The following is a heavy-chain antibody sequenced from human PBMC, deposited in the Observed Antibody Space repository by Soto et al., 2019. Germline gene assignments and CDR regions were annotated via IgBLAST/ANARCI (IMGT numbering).Heavy chain of an antibody. D-gene: IGHD2-2*01. J-gene: IGHJ4*02. V-gene: IGHV3-23*01. CDR3: AKEPLGGCSSSSRCSNFDY. CDR1: GFSFRSYA. CDR2: ISGSGGST. Sequence: EVQLLESGGGLVHPGGSLRLSCAASGFSFRSYAMSWVRQAPGNGLEWVSAISGSGGSTYYADSVRGRFTISRDNSNSTVYLQMNSLRAEDTAIYYCAKEPLGGCSSSSRCSNFDYWGQGTLVTVSS.